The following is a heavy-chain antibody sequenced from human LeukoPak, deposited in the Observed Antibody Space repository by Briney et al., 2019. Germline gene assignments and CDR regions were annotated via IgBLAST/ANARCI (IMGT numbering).Heavy chain of an antibody. CDR1: GFTFDDYA. J-gene: IGHJ4*02. V-gene: IGHV3-43D*03. CDR2: ISWDGGST. D-gene: IGHD3-10*01. Sequence: GGSLRLSCAASGFTFDDYAMHWVRQAPGKGLEWVSLISWDGGSTYYADSVKGRFTISRDNSKNSLYLQMNGLRAEDTALYYCAKETQRGAIDYWGQGTLVTVSS. CDR3: AKETQRGAIDY.